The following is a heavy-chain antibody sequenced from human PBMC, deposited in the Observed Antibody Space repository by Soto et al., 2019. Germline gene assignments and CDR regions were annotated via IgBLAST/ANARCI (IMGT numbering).Heavy chain of an antibody. Sequence: EVQLLESGEPGGPLRVSCVASGFTFSDYAMTWVRQAPGKGLEWVSSIRGSGVGTTYADSVRGRFTILRDNSKNTLYLQMNSLRAEDTGSYYCARDPNGDYVGVFDGWCQGTIVTVS. V-gene: IGHV3-23*01. CDR1: GFTFSDYA. CDR3: ARDPNGDYVGVFDG. J-gene: IGHJ3*01. CDR2: IRGSGVGT. D-gene: IGHD4-17*01.